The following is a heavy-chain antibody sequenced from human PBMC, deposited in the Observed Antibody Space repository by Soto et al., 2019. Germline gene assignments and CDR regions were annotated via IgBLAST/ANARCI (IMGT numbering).Heavy chain of an antibody. V-gene: IGHV5-51*01. CDR2: IYPGDSDT. D-gene: IGHD6-6*01. CDR1: GYSFTSYW. Sequence: PGESLKISCQGSGYSFTSYWIGWVGQMPGKGLDWMGIIYPGDSDTRYSPCFQGQVTISADKSISTAYLQCSSLKAADTAMYYCASQARAGNSYAYYYYGMDVWGQGTTVTVSS. CDR3: ASQARAGNSYAYYYYGMDV. J-gene: IGHJ6*02.